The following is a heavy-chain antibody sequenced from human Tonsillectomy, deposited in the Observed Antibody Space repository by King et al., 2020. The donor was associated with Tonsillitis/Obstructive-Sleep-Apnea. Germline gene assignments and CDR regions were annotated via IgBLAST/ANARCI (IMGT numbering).Heavy chain of an antibody. D-gene: IGHD3-16*01. CDR1: GFTFTSYA. J-gene: IGHJ4*02. Sequence: VQLVESGGGVVRPGRSLRLSCEASGFTFTSYAMHWVRQAPGQGLEWVAVIYRDERNIYYTNTVKGRFTISRDSSKNTVFLEMNSLRTEDTAIYWCARQMGGGAYLAPLVYWGQGTLVTVSS. CDR3: ARQMGGGAYLAPLVY. V-gene: IGHV3-30*04. CDR2: IYRDERNI.